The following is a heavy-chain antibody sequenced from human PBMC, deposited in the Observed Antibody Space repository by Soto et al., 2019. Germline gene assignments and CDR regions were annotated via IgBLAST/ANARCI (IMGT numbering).Heavy chain of an antibody. J-gene: IGHJ4*02. Sequence: QVQLVQSGAEVKKPGASVKVSCKASGYTFTSYGISWVRQAPGQGLEWMGWISAYSGNTNYAQKLQGRVTMTTDTSTSTAYMELRSLRSDDTAVYYCASSYYYDSSGYSTFDYWGQGTLVTVSS. D-gene: IGHD3-22*01. V-gene: IGHV1-18*01. CDR1: GYTFTSYG. CDR2: ISAYSGNT. CDR3: ASSYYYDSSGYSTFDY.